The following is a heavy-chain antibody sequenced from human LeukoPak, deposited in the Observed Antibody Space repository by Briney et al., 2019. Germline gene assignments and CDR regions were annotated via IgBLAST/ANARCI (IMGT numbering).Heavy chain of an antibody. CDR2: ISGSGGST. V-gene: IGHV3-23*01. Sequence: GGSLRLSCAASGFTFSSYAMSWVRQAPGKGLEWVSTISGSGGSTYYADSVKGRFTISRDNSKNTLYLQMNSLRAEDTAVYYCAKGTYYPNYYFDYWGLGTLVTASS. CDR3: AKGTYYPNYYFDY. D-gene: IGHD2-21*01. J-gene: IGHJ4*02. CDR1: GFTFSSYA.